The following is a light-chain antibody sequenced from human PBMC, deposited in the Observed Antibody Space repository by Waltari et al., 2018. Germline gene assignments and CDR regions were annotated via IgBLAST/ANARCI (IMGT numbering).Light chain of an antibody. Sequence: QSALTQPASVSGSPGQSTTISCPGTSSDIGRYNYVSWYQQPPGKALKLIIYDVNNRPSGISDRFSGSKSANTASLTISGLQVEDEADYFCSSYTSTTTPFVFGSGTKVTVL. CDR3: SSYTSTTTPFV. CDR2: DVN. V-gene: IGLV2-14*03. CDR1: SSDIGRYNY. J-gene: IGLJ1*01.